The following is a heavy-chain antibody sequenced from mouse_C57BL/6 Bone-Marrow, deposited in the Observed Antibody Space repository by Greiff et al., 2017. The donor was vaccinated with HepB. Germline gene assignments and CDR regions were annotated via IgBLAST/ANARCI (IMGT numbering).Heavy chain of an antibody. V-gene: IGHV5-6*01. CDR1: GFTFSSYG. CDR3: ARRIGRWFSDY. CDR2: ISSGGSYT. J-gene: IGHJ2*01. D-gene: IGHD2-3*01. Sequence: EVQVVESGGDLVKPGGSLKLSCAASGFTFSSYGMSWVRQTPDKRLEWVATISSGGSYTYYPDSVKGRFTISRDNAKNTLYLQMSSLKSEDTAMYYCARRIGRWFSDYWGQGTTLTVSS.